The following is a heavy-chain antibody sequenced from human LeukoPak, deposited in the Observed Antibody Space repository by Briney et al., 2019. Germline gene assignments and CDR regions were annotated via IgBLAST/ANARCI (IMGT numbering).Heavy chain of an antibody. CDR1: GYSISSGYY. D-gene: IGHD2-8*02. Sequence: SETLSLTCAVSGYSISSGYYWGWIRQPPGKGLEWIGSIYHSGSTCYNPSLKSRVTISVDTSKNQFSLKLSSVTAADSAVYYCARPYLSTGAGAFDIWGQGTMVTVSS. J-gene: IGHJ3*02. CDR3: ARPYLSTGAGAFDI. V-gene: IGHV4-38-2*01. CDR2: IYHSGST.